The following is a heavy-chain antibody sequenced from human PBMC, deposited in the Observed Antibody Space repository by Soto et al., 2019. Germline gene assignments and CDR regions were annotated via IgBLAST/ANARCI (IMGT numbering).Heavy chain of an antibody. J-gene: IGHJ4*02. D-gene: IGHD3-3*01. CDR3: ARGRLYDLWSGYYPSYYFDY. CDR1: GFTVSTDY. CDR2: IYRGGST. Sequence: GGSLRLSCAASGFTVSTDYMNWVRQAPGQGLEWVSVIYRGGSTYYADSVKGRFTISRDHSENTLYLQMNSLRAEDTAVYYCARGRLYDLWSGYYPSYYFDYWGQGTLVTVSS. V-gene: IGHV3-53*01.